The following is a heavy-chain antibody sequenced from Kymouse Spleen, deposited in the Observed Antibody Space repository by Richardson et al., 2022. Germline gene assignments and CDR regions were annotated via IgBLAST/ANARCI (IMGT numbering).Heavy chain of an antibody. V-gene: IGHV4-39*01. CDR3: ARHAPVRAARPNYYGSGSYSDYYGMDV. Sequence: QLQLQESGPGLVKPSETLSLTCTVSGGSISSSSYYWGWIRQPPGKGLEWIGSIYYSGSTYYNPSLKSRVTISVDTSKNQFSLKLSSVTAADTAVYYCARHAPVRAARPNYYGSGSYSDYYGMDVWGQGTTVTVSS. CDR2: IYYSGST. J-gene: IGHJ6*02. D-gene: IGHD3-10*01. CDR1: GGSISSSSYY.